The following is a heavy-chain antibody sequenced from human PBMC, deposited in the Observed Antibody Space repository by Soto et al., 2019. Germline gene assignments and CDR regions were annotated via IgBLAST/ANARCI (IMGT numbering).Heavy chain of an antibody. J-gene: IGHJ4*02. Sequence: SETLSLTYTVSGGSISSGGYYWSWIRQHPGKGLEWIGHNHYSGYTNYNPSLKSRVTISIDTSKNQISLKLTSVTTADTAVYYCARGGESALYYFDSWGQGALVTVSS. CDR1: GGSISSGGYY. CDR3: ARGGESALYYFDS. D-gene: IGHD4-17*01. CDR2: NHYSGYT. V-gene: IGHV4-61*08.